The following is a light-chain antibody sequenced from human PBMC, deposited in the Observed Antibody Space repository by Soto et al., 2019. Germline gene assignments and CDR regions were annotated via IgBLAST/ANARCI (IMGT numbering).Light chain of an antibody. CDR2: YDN. CDR1: TSNIGNNA. V-gene: IGLV1-36*01. J-gene: IGLJ3*02. CDR3: AAWDESLNGRV. Sequence: QLVLTQPPSVSEAPRQRVTISCSGSTSNIGNNAVSWYQQLPGKAPRLLIYYDNLLASGVSDRFSGSKSGTSAFLAISGLQSEDEADYYCAAWDESLNGRVFGGGTKLTVL.